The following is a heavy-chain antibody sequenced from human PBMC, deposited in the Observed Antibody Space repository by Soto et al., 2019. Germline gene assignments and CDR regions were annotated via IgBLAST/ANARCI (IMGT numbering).Heavy chain of an antibody. J-gene: IGHJ4*02. CDR3: ALRSMAVVPEY. CDR2: LYYGRSA. Sequence: QVQLQESGPGLVKPSETLSLTCAVSGDSISSYYCMWIRQPPGKGLESIGYLYYGRSANYNPSTRRRVTLSVDTSTNQCSLTLSSMTAADTAVYYCALRSMAVVPEYWGQGTLVTVSS. V-gene: IGHV4-59*01. CDR1: GDSISSYY. D-gene: IGHD3-22*01.